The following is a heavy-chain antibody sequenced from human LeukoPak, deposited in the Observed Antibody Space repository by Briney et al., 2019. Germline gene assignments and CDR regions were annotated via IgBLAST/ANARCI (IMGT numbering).Heavy chain of an antibody. Sequence: PGGSLRLSCAASGFTFSSYAMSWVSQAPGKGLEWVSAMSGSGGSTYYADSVKGRFTISRDNSKNTLYLQMNSLRAEDTAVYYCAKGSLRYFDWLAEYYFDYWGQGTLVTVSS. D-gene: IGHD3-9*01. V-gene: IGHV3-23*01. J-gene: IGHJ4*02. CDR3: AKGSLRYFDWLAEYYFDY. CDR1: GFTFSSYA. CDR2: MSGSGGST.